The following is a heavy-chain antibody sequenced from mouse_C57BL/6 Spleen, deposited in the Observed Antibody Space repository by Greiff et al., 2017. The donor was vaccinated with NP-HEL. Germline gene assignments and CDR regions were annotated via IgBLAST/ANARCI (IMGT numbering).Heavy chain of an antibody. J-gene: IGHJ4*01. CDR2: IDPSDSYT. D-gene: IGHD1-1*01. V-gene: IGHV1-69*01. Sequence: QVQLQQPGAELVMPGASVKLSCKASGYTFTSYWMHWVKQRPGQGLEWIGEIDPSDSYTNYNQKFKGKSTLTVDKSSSTAYMQLSSLTSEDSAVYYCARSFPRGSSYDYAMDYWGQGTSVTVSS. CDR1: GYTFTSYW. CDR3: ARSFPRGSSYDYAMDY.